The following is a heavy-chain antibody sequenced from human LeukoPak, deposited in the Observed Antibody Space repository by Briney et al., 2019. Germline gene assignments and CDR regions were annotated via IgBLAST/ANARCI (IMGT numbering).Heavy chain of an antibody. CDR1: GFTFSSFA. Sequence: AGGSLRLSCAASGFTFSSFAMHWVRQAPGKGLEWVAVISYDGSNKYYADFVKGRFTLSRDNSKNTLYLQMNSLRADDTAVYYCARDDRGVAAAGFFDYWGQGTLVTVSS. D-gene: IGHD6-13*01. CDR2: ISYDGSNK. J-gene: IGHJ4*02. V-gene: IGHV3-30*04. CDR3: ARDDRGVAAAGFFDY.